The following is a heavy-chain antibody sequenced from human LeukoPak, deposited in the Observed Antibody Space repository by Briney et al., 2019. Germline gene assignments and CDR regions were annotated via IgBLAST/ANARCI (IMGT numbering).Heavy chain of an antibody. Sequence: RPSVKVFCKASGYTFTSYAMHWVRQAPGQRLEWMGWNTAGNGNTKYSQKFQGRDTITRDTSASTAYMELSSLRSEDTAVYYCAREGSGWDYDYWGQGTLVTVSS. V-gene: IGHV1-3*01. CDR1: GYTFTSYA. CDR3: AREGSGWDYDY. CDR2: NTAGNGNT. D-gene: IGHD6-19*01. J-gene: IGHJ4*02.